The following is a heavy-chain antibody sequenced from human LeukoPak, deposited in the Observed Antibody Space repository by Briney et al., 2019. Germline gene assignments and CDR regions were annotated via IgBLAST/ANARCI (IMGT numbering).Heavy chain of an antibody. V-gene: IGHV1-18*04. CDR3: ARDWPSEVTSGD. D-gene: IGHD2-21*02. Sequence: ASVKVSCKASGYTFTGYYVHWVRQAPGQGLEWMGWISAYNGNTNYAQKLQGRVTMTTDTSTSTAYMELRSLRSDDTAVYYCARDWPSEVTSGDWGQGTLVTVSS. J-gene: IGHJ4*02. CDR2: ISAYNGNT. CDR1: GYTFTGYY.